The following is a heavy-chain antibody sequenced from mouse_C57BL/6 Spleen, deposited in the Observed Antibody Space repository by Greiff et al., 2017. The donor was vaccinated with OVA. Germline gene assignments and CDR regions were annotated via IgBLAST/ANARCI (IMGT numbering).Heavy chain of an antibody. D-gene: IGHD1-1*01. CDR2: ISYDGSN. Sequence: EVKLVESGPGLVKPSQSLSLTCSVTGYSITSGYYWNWIRQFPGNKLEWMGYISYDGSNNYNPSLKNRISITRDTSKNQFFLKLNSVTTEDTATYYCARDRSYGSSEYFDVWGTGTTVTVSS. J-gene: IGHJ1*03. CDR1: GYSITSGYY. V-gene: IGHV3-6*01. CDR3: ARDRSYGSSEYFDV.